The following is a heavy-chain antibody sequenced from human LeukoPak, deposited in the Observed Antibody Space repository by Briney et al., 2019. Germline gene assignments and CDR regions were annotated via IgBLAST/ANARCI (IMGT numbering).Heavy chain of an antibody. J-gene: IGHJ4*02. D-gene: IGHD1-1*01. V-gene: IGHV3-23*01. CDR3: AFQLGEYYFDY. Sequence: GGSLRLSCAASGFTFSSYGMHWVRQAPGKGLEWVSAISGSGGSTYYADSVKGRFTISRDNSKNTLYLQMNSLRAEDTAVYYCAFQLGEYYFDYWGQGTLVTVSS. CDR2: ISGSGGST. CDR1: GFTFSSYG.